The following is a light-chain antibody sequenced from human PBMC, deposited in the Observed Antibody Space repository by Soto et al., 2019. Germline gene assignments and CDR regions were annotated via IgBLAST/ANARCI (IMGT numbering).Light chain of an antibody. CDR2: AAS. V-gene: IGKV1-39*01. Sequence: IQMTQSPSSLSASVGDRVTVTCRASQSINIYLNWYQQKPGKAPTLLIYAASSLQSGVPSRFSGGGSRTDFTLTISSPQAEDFATYYCQQSYRSPYTFGQGTKLEIK. CDR3: QQSYRSPYT. J-gene: IGKJ2*01. CDR1: QSINIY.